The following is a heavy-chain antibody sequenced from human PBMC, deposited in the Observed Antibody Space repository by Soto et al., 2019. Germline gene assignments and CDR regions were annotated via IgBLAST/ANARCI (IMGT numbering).Heavy chain of an antibody. J-gene: IGHJ6*03. V-gene: IGHV4-59*01. D-gene: IGHD1-1*01. CDR1: GGSISSYY. Sequence: SETLSLTCTVSGGSISSYYWSWIRQPPGKGLEWIGYIYYSGSTNYNPSLKSRVTISVDTSKNQFSLKLSSVTAADTAVYYCARENGPIGYYYYYMDVWGKGTTVTVSS. CDR3: ARENGPIGYYYYYMDV. CDR2: IYYSGST.